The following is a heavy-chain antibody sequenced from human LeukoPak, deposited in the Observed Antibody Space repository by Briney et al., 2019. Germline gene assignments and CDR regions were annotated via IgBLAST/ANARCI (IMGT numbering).Heavy chain of an antibody. CDR1: GCSISSYY. V-gene: IGHV4-59*08. J-gene: IGHJ4*02. CDR3: ARGYGDCYEDS. CDR2: IYYSGST. Sequence: SETLSLTCTVSGCSISSYYWSWIRQPPGKGLEWIGYIYYSGSTNYNPSLKSRVTISVDTSNNQFSLKLSSVTAADTAVYYCARGYGDCYEDSWGQGTLVTVSS. D-gene: IGHD5-24*01.